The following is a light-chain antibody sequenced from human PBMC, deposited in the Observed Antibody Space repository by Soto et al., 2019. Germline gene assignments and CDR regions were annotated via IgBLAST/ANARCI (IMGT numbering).Light chain of an antibody. J-gene: IGKJ4*01. CDR1: QSLSSSF. V-gene: IGKV3-20*01. Sequence: EFVLTQSPGTLSLSPGERATLSCRASQSLSSSFLAWYQQKPGQAPRLLIYSSSNRATGIPDRFSGGGSGTDFTLTISRLEPADFAVYYCQQYGRSPLTFGGGTKVDIK. CDR3: QQYGRSPLT. CDR2: SSS.